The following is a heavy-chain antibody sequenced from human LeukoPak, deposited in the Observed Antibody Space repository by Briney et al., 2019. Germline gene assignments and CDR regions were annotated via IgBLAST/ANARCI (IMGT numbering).Heavy chain of an antibody. J-gene: IGHJ4*02. Sequence: GGSLRLSCAASGFTFSNAWMNWVRQAPGKGLEWVGRIKSIADGGTTDYAAPVKGRFTISRDDSENTLYLQMNSLKTDDTAVYYCTAGPYWGQGALVTVPS. D-gene: IGHD1-1*01. CDR3: TAGPY. CDR2: IKSIADGGTT. CDR1: GFTFSNAW. V-gene: IGHV3-15*01.